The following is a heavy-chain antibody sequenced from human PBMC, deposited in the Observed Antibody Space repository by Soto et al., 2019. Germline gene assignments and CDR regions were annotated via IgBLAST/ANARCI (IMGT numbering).Heavy chain of an antibody. D-gene: IGHD3-22*01. V-gene: IGHV3-30*18. J-gene: IGHJ4*02. CDR1: GFTFSSYG. CDR3: AKDSGYDSSERYDY. CDR2: ISYDGSNK. Sequence: PGGSLRLSCAASGFTFSSYGMHWVRQAPGKGLEWVAVISYDGSNKYYADSVKGRFTISRDNSKNTLYLQMSSLRAEDTAVYYCAKDSGYDSSERYDYWGQGTLVTVSS.